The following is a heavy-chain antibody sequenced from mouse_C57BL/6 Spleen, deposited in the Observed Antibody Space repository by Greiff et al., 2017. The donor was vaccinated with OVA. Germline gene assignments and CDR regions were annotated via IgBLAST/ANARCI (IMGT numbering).Heavy chain of an antibody. CDR2: IYPGSGNT. V-gene: IGHV1-66*01. CDR1: GYTFTSYY. Sequence: QVHLVQPGPELVKPGASVKISCKASGYTFTSYYIHWVKQRPGQGLEWIGWIYPGSGNTKYNEKFKGKATLTADTSSSTAYMQLSSLTSEDSAFYYCARWRGGNYAMDYWGQGTSVTVSS. CDR3: ARWRGGNYAMDY. J-gene: IGHJ4*01. D-gene: IGHD1-1*01.